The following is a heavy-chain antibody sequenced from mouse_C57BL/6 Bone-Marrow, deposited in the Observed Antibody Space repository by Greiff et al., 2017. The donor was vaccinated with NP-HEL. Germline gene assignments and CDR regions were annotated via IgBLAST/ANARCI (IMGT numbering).Heavy chain of an antibody. J-gene: IGHJ2*01. CDR2: ISSGGSYT. D-gene: IGHD4-1*01. Sequence: EVKLMESGGDLVKPGGSLKLSCAASGFTFSSYGMSWVRQTPDKRLEWVATISSGGSYTYYPDSVQGRFTISRDNAKNTLYQQRSSLKSEDTAMYYCARPLGLYYFDYWGQGTTLTVSS. CDR3: ARPLGLYYFDY. CDR1: GFTFSSYG. V-gene: IGHV5-6*01.